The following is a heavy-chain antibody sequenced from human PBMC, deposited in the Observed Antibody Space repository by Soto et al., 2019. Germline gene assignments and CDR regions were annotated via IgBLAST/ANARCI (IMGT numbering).Heavy chain of an antibody. V-gene: IGHV5-51*01. CDR1: GYSFTSYW. J-gene: IGHJ3*02. CDR3: ASNPRNVDTAMGTQIFSDAFDI. D-gene: IGHD5-18*01. CDR2: IYPGDSDT. Sequence: GESLKISCKGSGYSFTSYWIGWVRQMPGKGLEWMGIIYPGDSDTRYSPSFQGQVTISADKSISTAYLQWSSLKASDTAMYYCASNPRNVDTAMGTQIFSDAFDIWGQGTMVTVSS.